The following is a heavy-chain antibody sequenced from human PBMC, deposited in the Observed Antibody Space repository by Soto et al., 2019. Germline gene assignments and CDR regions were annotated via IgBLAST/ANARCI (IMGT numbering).Heavy chain of an antibody. D-gene: IGHD3-22*01. CDR3: ATGAAFYYDTSRY. J-gene: IGHJ4*02. CDR1: EFAFSTYA. Sequence: QAHLVESGGGVVQPGRSLRLSCAVSEFAFSTYALHWIRQAPGKVLEWVAVITPDGSNEFYADSVRGRFTISRDNSKNTLFLQMDSLRTEDTAVYYCATGAAFYYDTSRYWGQGTLVIVSS. V-gene: IGHV3-30-3*01. CDR2: ITPDGSNE.